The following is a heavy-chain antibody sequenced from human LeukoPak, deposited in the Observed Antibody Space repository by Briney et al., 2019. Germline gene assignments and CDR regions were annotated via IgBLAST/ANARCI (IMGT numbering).Heavy chain of an antibody. CDR2: IIGSVGST. CDR1: GFTFSSYA. V-gene: IGHV3-23*01. Sequence: PGGSLRLSCAASGFTFSSYAMSWVRQAPGKGLEWVSAIIGSVGSTYYADSVKGRFTISRDNSKNTLYLQMNSLRTEDTAVYYCAKNLRSGYYRWFDPWGQGTLVTVSS. J-gene: IGHJ5*02. D-gene: IGHD3-22*01. CDR3: AKNLRSGYYRWFDP.